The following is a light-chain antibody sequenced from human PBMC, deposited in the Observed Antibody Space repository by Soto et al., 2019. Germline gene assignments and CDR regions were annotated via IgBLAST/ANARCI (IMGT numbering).Light chain of an antibody. V-gene: IGLV2-23*01. CDR1: SSAVGSYRF. Sequence: QSVLTQPASVSGSPGQSITISCTGSSSAVGSYRFVSWYQHHPGKVPKLIIYEGGKWPSGVSNRFSGSEPGNTASLTISGLQAEDEADYYCGSSAPSRTFVFGTGTKVTVL. J-gene: IGLJ1*01. CDR2: EGG. CDR3: GSSAPSRTFV.